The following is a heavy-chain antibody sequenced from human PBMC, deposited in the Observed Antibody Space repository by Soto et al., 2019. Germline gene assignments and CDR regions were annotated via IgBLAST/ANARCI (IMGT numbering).Heavy chain of an antibody. CDR2: TYSGGST. D-gene: IGHD1-26*01. J-gene: IGHJ6*02. CDR3: ARKLSGAVQGWAYGMDV. CDR1: GFTVSTYN. Sequence: EVHLVESGGGLMQPGGSLRLSCAASGFTVSTYNMIWVRQAPVKGLEWVSVTYSGGSTQYADSVKGRFTVSRDNSKNTRYLKMSSLRDEDTAVYYCARKLSGAVQGWAYGMDVWGRGTTVTVSS. V-gene: IGHV3-53*02.